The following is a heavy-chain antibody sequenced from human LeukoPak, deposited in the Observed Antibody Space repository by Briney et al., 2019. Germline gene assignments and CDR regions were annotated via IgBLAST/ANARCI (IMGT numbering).Heavy chain of an antibody. D-gene: IGHD3-3*01. CDR2: IITIFGTA. CDR1: GGTFSSYA. V-gene: IGHV1-69*01. CDR3: ARGRDTYYDFWSGYNSWFDP. J-gene: IGHJ5*02. Sequence: ASVKVSCKASGGTFSSYAISWVRQAPGQGLEWMGGIITIFGTANYAQKFQGRVTITADESTSTAYMELSSLRSEDTAVYYCARGRDTYYDFWSGYNSWFDPWGQGTLVTVSS.